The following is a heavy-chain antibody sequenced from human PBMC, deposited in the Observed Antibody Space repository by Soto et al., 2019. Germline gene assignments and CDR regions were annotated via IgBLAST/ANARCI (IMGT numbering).Heavy chain of an antibody. D-gene: IGHD1-26*01. CDR3: ARGEVGAITYYYYGMDV. CDR2: MNPNSGNT. Sequence: QVQLVQSGAEVKKPGASVKVSCKASGYTFTSYDINWVRQATGQGLEWMGWMNPNSGNTGYAQKFQGRVTMTRNTSISTAYMELSSLRSEDTAVYYCARGEVGAITYYYYGMDVWGQGTTVTVSS. J-gene: IGHJ6*02. V-gene: IGHV1-8*01. CDR1: GYTFTSYD.